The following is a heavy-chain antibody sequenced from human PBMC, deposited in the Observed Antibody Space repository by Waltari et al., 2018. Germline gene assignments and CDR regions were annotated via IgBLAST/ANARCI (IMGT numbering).Heavy chain of an antibody. J-gene: IGHJ4*02. D-gene: IGHD2-21*02. V-gene: IGHV3-9*01. CDR2: SSWNSDTA. CDR3: VKEDCRGDCFYDY. Sequence: EVQLVESGGGLVQPGRSLRLSCAAYGFSFDDHAMHWVRQPPGKGLEWVSGSSWNSDTADYGDSGKGRFTVFRDNSKNALYLHMDSLRPEDTALYDCVKEDCRGDCFYDYWGQGALVIVSS. CDR1: GFSFDDHA.